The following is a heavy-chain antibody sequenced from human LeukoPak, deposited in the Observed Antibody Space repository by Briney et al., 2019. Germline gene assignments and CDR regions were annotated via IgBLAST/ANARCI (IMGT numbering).Heavy chain of an antibody. V-gene: IGHV3-33*08. D-gene: IGHD3-9*01. CDR3: SREYFDWSRNYYYGMDV. J-gene: IGHJ6*02. CDR1: GFTFSSYG. CDR2: IWYDGSNK. Sequence: GGSLRLSCAASGFTFSSYGMHWVRQAPGKGLEWMALIWYDGSNKYYADSAKGRFTISRDNSKNTLYLQMNSLRAEDTAVYYCSREYFDWSRNYYYGMDVWGQGTTVTVSS.